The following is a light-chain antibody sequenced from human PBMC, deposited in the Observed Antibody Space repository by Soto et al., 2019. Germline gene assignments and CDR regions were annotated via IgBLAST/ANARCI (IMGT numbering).Light chain of an antibody. CDR1: TSNIGSNT. J-gene: IGLJ1*01. Sequence: QSVLTQPPSASGTPGQRVTISCSGSTSNIGSNTVNWYQQLPGTAPKLLIYSNNRRPSGVPDRFSGSKSGTSASLAISGLQSEDEADYYCAVWDDSLSGYVFGTGTKLTVL. CDR2: SNN. V-gene: IGLV1-44*01. CDR3: AVWDDSLSGYV.